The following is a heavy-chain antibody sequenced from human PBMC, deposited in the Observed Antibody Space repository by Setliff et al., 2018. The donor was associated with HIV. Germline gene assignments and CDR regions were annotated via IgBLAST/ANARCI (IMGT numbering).Heavy chain of an antibody. Sequence: GGSLRLSCAASGFAFSSYSSNWVRQAPGKGLEWVSYISSDSSTTYYADSVKGRFTISRDNAKNSLHLQMNSLRAEDAAFYYCAREAYDVLTPHAHIDYWGQGVLVTVSS. V-gene: IGHV3-48*04. D-gene: IGHD3-9*01. CDR2: ISSDSSTT. CDR1: GFAFSSYS. CDR3: AREAYDVLTPHAHIDY. J-gene: IGHJ4*02.